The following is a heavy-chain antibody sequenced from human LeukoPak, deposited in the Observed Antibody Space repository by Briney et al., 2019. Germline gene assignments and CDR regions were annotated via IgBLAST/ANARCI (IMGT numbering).Heavy chain of an antibody. J-gene: IGHJ4*02. CDR2: IYYSGST. D-gene: IGHD3-22*01. V-gene: IGHV4-31*03. Sequence: PSQTLSLTCTVSGGSISSGGYYRSWIRQHPGKGLEWIGYIYYSGSTYYNPSLKSRVTISVDTSKNQFSMKLSSVTAADTAVCYCARGSIPGDYYDSSGLYYWGQGTLVTVSS. CDR1: GGSISSGGYY. CDR3: ARGSIPGDYYDSSGLYY.